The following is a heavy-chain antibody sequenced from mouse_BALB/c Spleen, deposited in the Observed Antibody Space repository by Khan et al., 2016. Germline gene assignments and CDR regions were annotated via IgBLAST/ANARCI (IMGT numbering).Heavy chain of an antibody. CDR3: ASTFWYFDV. V-gene: IGHV4-1*02. Sequence: EVQLQESGGGLVQPGGSLKLSCAASGFDFSRYWMSWVRQAPGKGIEWSGEIKPDSSTINYTPSLKDKFIITRDNAKNTLYLQMSKVRSEDTALSYCASTFWYFDVWGACTTVTVSS. CDR1: GFDFSRYW. CDR2: IKPDSSTI. J-gene: IGHJ1*01.